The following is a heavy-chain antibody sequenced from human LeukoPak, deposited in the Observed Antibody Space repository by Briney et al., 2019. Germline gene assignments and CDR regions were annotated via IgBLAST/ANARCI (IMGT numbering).Heavy chain of an antibody. CDR3: AKESPYAVGGTGRIYYFDY. Sequence: GGSLRLSCAASGFTFSNYAISWVRQAPGKGLEWASAISNSGRTYYADSVKGRFTISRDNSKNTLHLQMNSLRAEDTAVYYCAKESPYAVGGTGRIYYFDYWGQGALVTVSS. J-gene: IGHJ4*02. V-gene: IGHV3-23*01. D-gene: IGHD1-26*01. CDR2: ISNSGRT. CDR1: GFTFSNYA.